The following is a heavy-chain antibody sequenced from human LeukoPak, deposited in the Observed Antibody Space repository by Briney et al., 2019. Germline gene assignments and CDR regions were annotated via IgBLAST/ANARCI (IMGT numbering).Heavy chain of an antibody. Sequence: GGSLRLSCAASGFTFSDHYMDWVRQAPGKGLEWVGRARDKANSYTTDYAASVKGRFTSSRDESKNSVYLQENSLKTEDTAVYYCARATGSSWRHFDYWGQGTLVTVSS. J-gene: IGHJ4*02. CDR3: ARATGSSWRHFDY. CDR2: ARDKANSYTT. V-gene: IGHV3-72*01. CDR1: GFTFSDHY. D-gene: IGHD6-13*01.